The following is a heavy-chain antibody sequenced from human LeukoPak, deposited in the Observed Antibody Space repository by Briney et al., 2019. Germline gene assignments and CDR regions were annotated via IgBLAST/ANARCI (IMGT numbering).Heavy chain of an antibody. CDR1: GGSISSGDYY. D-gene: IGHD3-22*01. Sequence: SETLSLXCTVSGGSISSGDYYWSWNRQPPGKGLEWIGYIYYSGIIYYNSSLKSRVTISLDTSKNQFSLKLSSVTAADTAVYYCASRTYYYDSSGPFNWFDPWGQGTLVTVSS. V-gene: IGHV4-30-4*08. J-gene: IGHJ5*02. CDR2: IYYSGII. CDR3: ASRTYYYDSSGPFNWFDP.